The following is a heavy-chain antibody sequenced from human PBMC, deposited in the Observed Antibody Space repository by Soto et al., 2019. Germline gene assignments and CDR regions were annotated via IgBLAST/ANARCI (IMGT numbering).Heavy chain of an antibody. CDR1: GYNFAIHW. Sequence: GESLKISCKSSGYNFAIHWIGWVRQMPGKGLEWMGIVHPGDSGTIYSPSFQGQVTISADESISTAYLQWSSLKASDTAMYYCARPASRGGRYFDWSPGAFDIWGQGTMVTVSS. CDR2: VHPGDSGT. CDR3: ARPASRGGRYFDWSPGAFDI. V-gene: IGHV5-51*01. J-gene: IGHJ3*02. D-gene: IGHD3-9*01.